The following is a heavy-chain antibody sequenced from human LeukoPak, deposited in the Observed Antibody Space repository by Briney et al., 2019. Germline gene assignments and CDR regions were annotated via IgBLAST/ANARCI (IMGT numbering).Heavy chain of an antibody. D-gene: IGHD6-19*01. CDR1: GDSGSSNSAA. V-gene: IGHV6-1*01. Sequence: SQTLSLTCAISGDSGSSNSAAWNWIRQSPSRGLEWLGRTYYRSKLYNDYAVFVKSRRTINPNTSQNHFSMQRNSVTPEDTAVYYCARAQQWLANTHYYYYYMDVWGKGTTVTVSS. CDR2: TYYRSKLYN. J-gene: IGHJ6*03. CDR3: ARAQQWLANTHYYYYYMDV.